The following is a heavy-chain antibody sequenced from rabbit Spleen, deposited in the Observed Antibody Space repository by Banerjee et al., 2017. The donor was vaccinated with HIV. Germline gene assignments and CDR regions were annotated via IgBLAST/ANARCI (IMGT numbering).Heavy chain of an antibody. CDR2: IYGGDGRT. CDR3: ARLDTEYKHYSL. D-gene: IGHD1-1*01. V-gene: IGHV1S45*01. J-gene: IGHJ6*01. Sequence: QEQLVESGGGLVQPEGSLTLTCTASGFSFSVNYWMCWVRQAPGKGLEWITCIYGGDGRTYYASWAQGRFSISKTSSTTVTLQLNRLTAADTATYFCARLDTEYKHYSLWGPGTLVTVS. CDR1: GFSFSVNYW.